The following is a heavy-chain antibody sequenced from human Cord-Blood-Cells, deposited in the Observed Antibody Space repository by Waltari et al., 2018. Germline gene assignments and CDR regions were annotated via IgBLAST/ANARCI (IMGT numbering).Heavy chain of an antibody. Sequence: QLQLLQSGTGPVTPSQTLSLNCAITEDSVSSNSAAWTWTRTSPSNGLERLGKTYYRSKWYNDYAVSVKSRITINPHTSKNQFSLQLNSVTPEDTAVYYCAREYIAARDFDYWGQGTLVTVSS. CDR3: AREYIAARDFDY. D-gene: IGHD6-6*01. CDR1: EDSVSSNSAA. J-gene: IGHJ4*02. V-gene: IGHV6-1*01. CDR2: TYYRSKWYN.